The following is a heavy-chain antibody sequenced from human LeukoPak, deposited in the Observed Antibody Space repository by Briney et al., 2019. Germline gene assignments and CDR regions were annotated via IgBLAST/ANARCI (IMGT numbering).Heavy chain of an antibody. CDR1: GGTFSSYA. CDR2: IIPIFGTA. D-gene: IGHD3-9*01. Sequence: GASVTVSCTASGGTFSSYAISWVRQAPGQGLEWMGGIIPIFGTANYAQKFQGRVTITADESTSTAYMELRSLRSDDTAVYYCAREALRYFDWLLQGGGYGMDVWGQGTTVTVSS. CDR3: AREALRYFDWLLQGGGYGMDV. J-gene: IGHJ6*02. V-gene: IGHV1-69*13.